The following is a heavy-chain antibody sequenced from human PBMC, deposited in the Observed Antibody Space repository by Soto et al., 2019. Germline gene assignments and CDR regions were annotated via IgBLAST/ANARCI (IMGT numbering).Heavy chain of an antibody. CDR3: ARGVSSIPGYYYYYYGMDV. V-gene: IGHV4-34*01. Sequence: QPPGKGLEWIGEINHSGSTNYNPSLKSRVTISVDTSKNQFSLKLSSVTAADTAVYYCARGVSSIPGYYYYYYGMDVWGQGTTVTVSS. CDR2: INHSGST. J-gene: IGHJ6*02. D-gene: IGHD6-13*01.